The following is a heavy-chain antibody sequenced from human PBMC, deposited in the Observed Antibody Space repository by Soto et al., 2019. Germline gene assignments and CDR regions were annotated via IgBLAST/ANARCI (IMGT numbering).Heavy chain of an antibody. J-gene: IGHJ6*02. CDR1: GGTFSSYA. CDR3: ARDPVAAAGVGYYGMDV. V-gene: IGHV1-69*13. Sequence: GASVKVSCKASGGTFSSYAISWVRQAPGQGLEWMGGIIPIFGTANYPQKFQGRVTITADESTSTAYMELSSLRSEDTAVYYCARDPVAAAGVGYYGMDVWGQGTTVTVSS. D-gene: IGHD6-13*01. CDR2: IIPIFGTA.